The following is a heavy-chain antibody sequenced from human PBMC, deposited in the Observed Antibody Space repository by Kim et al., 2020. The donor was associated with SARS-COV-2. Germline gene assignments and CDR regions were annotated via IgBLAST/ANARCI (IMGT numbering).Heavy chain of an antibody. CDR3: TKDTMDA. V-gene: IGHV3-7*03. J-gene: IGHJ6*02. CDR2: EGSGK. Sequence: EGSGKYYVDSVKGRFTISRDDARNTLYLQMNSLRAEDTAVYYCTKDTMDAWGQGTTVTVSS.